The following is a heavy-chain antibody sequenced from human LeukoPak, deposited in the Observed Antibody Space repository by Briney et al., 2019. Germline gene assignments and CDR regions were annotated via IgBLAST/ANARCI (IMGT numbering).Heavy chain of an antibody. CDR1: GGSFSGYY. Sequence: SETLSLTCAVYGGSFSGYYWSWIRQPPGKGLEWIGEINHSGSTNYNPSLKSRVTISVDTSKNQFSLKLSSVTAADTAVYYCARRRRDGYNYAYYYYMDVWGKGTTVTVSS. CDR2: INHSGST. J-gene: IGHJ6*03. D-gene: IGHD5-24*01. CDR3: ARRRRDGYNYAYYYYMDV. V-gene: IGHV4-34*01.